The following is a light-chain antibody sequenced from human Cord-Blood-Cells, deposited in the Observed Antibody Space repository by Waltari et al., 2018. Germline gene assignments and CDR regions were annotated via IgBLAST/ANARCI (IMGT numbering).Light chain of an antibody. J-gene: IGKJ2*01. Sequence: DIVMTQSPDSLAVSLGERATSNCKHSQSVLYSSNNKNYLAWYQQKPGQPPKLLIYWASTRESGVPDRFSGSGSGTDFTLTISSLQAEDVAVYYCQQYYSTPYTFGQGTKLEIK. CDR2: WAS. CDR3: QQYYSTPYT. V-gene: IGKV4-1*01. CDR1: QSVLYSSNNKNY.